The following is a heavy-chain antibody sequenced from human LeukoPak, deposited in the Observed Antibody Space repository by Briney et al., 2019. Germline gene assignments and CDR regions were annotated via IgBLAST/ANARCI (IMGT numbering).Heavy chain of an antibody. V-gene: IGHV3-21*01. CDR2: ISSSSSYI. CDR1: GFTFSSYA. D-gene: IGHD5-24*01. CDR3: ARGRDGYNFDY. Sequence: GGSLRLSCAASGFTFSSYAMSWVRQAPGKGLEWVSSISSSSSYIYYADSVKGRFTISRDNAKNSLYLQMNSLRAEDTAVYYCARGRDGYNFDYWGQGTLVTVSS. J-gene: IGHJ4*02.